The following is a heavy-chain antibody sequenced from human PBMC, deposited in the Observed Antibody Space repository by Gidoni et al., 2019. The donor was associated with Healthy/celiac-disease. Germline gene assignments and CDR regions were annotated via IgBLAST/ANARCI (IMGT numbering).Heavy chain of an antibody. V-gene: IGHV3-30*18. CDR2: ISYDGSNK. J-gene: IGHJ4*02. D-gene: IGHD3-22*01. CDR3: AKEIEPTYYYDSSGYPNIDY. CDR1: GFTFSSYG. Sequence: QVQLVESGGGGVQPGGSLRLSCAASGFTFSSYGRPWVRQAPGKGLEWVAVISYDGSNKYYADSVKGRFTISRDNSKNTLYLQMNSLRAEDTAVYYCAKEIEPTYYYDSSGYPNIDYWGQGTLVTVSS.